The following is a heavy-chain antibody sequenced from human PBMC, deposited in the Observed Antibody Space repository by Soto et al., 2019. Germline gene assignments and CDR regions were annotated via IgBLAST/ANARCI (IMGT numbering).Heavy chain of an antibody. D-gene: IGHD6-6*01. Sequence: GASVKVSCKASGYTFTSYGISWVRQAPGQGLEWMGWISAYNGNTDYAQKLQGRVTMTTDTSTSTAYMELRSLRSDDTAVYYCARGRTYSSSSPISPEYYFDYWGQGTLVTV. CDR2: ISAYNGNT. CDR1: GYTFTSYG. CDR3: ARGRTYSSSSPISPEYYFDY. J-gene: IGHJ4*02. V-gene: IGHV1-18*04.